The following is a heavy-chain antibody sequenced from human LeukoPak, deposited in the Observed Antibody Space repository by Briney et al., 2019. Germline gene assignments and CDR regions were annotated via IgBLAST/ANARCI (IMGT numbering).Heavy chain of an antibody. CDR1: GYXFTSYG. J-gene: IGHJ4*02. CDR3: ARDDALVATGSFDY. V-gene: IGHV1-18*01. Sequence: SVTVSCKASGYXFTSYGINWVRQAPGQGLEWMGRISAYNGNTNYAQKLQGRVTMTTDTSTSTAYMELRSLRSDETAVYYCARDDALVATGSFDYWGEGNLFTVSS. CDR2: ISAYNGNT. D-gene: IGHD5-12*01.